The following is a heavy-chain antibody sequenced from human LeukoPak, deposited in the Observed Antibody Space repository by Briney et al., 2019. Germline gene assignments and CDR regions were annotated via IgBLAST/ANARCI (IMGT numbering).Heavy chain of an antibody. CDR3: ARGRTGRSSGWYYYGMDV. V-gene: IGHV3-11*01. CDR1: GYSFTNYW. CDR2: ITNRGSGSTI. D-gene: IGHD6-19*01. J-gene: IGHJ6*02. Sequence: GESLRISCKGSGYSFTNYWISWVRQAPGKGLEWVSYITNRGSGSTIYYAGSVKGRFTVSRDDAKNSLYLQMNSLRAEDTALYYCARGRTGRSSGWYYYGMDVWGQGTTVTVSS.